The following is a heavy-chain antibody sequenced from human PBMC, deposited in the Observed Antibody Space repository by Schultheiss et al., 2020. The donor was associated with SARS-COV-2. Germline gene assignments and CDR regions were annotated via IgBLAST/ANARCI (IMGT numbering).Heavy chain of an antibody. D-gene: IGHD3-3*01. V-gene: IGHV1-2*02. CDR3: ERGAILGVVTGDY. CDR1: GYTFTGYY. CDR2: INPNSGGT. Sequence: ASVKVSCKASGYTFTGYYMHWVRQAPGQGLEWMGWINPNSGGTNYAQKFQGRVTMTRDTSISTAYMELSRLRSDDTAVYYCERGAILGVVTGDYWGQGTLVTVSS. J-gene: IGHJ4*02.